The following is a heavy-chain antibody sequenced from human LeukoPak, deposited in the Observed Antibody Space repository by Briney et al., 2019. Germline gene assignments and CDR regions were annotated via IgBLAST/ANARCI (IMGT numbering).Heavy chain of an antibody. Sequence: SETLSLTCAVYGGSFSGYYWSWIRQPPGKGLEWIGEINHSGSTNYNPSLKSRVTISVDTSKNQFSLKLSSVTAADTAVYYCAGVDGCSSTSCGPWGQGTLVTVSS. J-gene: IGHJ5*02. CDR3: AGVDGCSSTSCGP. D-gene: IGHD2-2*01. CDR2: INHSGST. CDR1: GGSFSGYY. V-gene: IGHV4-34*01.